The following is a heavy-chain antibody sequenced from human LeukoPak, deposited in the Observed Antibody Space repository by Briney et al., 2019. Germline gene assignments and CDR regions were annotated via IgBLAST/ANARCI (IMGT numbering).Heavy chain of an antibody. D-gene: IGHD3-22*01. CDR1: GFTFSSYG. CDR2: IRYDGSNK. CDR3: AKDQPRPITMIDYY. J-gene: IGHJ4*02. V-gene: IGHV3-30*02. Sequence: PGGSLRLSCAASGFTFSSYGMHWVRQAPGKGLEWVAFIRYDGSNKYYADSVKGRFTISRDNSKNTLYLQMNSLRAEDTAVYYCAKDQPRPITMIDYYWGQGILVTVSS.